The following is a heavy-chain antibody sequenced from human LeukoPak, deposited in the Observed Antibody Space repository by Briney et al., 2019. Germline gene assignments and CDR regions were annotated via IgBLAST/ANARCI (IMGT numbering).Heavy chain of an antibody. CDR2: INPNSGGT. D-gene: IGHD3-3*01. CDR1: GYTFTGYY. Sequence: ASVKVSCKASGYTFTGYYMHWVRQAPGQGLEWMGRINPNSGGTNYAQKFQGRVTMTRDTSISTAYVELSRLRSDDTAVYYCARSGDYDFWSGYFGYWGQGTLVTVSS. J-gene: IGHJ4*02. V-gene: IGHV1-2*06. CDR3: ARSGDYDFWSGYFGY.